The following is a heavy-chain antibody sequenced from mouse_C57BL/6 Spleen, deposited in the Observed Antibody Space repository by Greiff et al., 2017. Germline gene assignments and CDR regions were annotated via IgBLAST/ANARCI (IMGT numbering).Heavy chain of an antibody. J-gene: IGHJ4*01. CDR1: GYTFTSSG. CDR2: IYPRSGNT. V-gene: IGHV1-81*01. D-gene: IGHD2-4*01. CDR3: ASEYDYGGDY. Sequence: QVQLKESGAELARPGASVKLSCKASGYTFTSSGISWVKQRTGQGLEWIGEIYPRSGNTYYNEKFKGKATLTADKSSSTAYMELRSLTSEDAAVYFCASEYDYGGDYWGQGTSVTVSS.